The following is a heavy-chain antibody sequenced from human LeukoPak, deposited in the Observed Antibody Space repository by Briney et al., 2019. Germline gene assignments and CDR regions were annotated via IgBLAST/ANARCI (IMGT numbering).Heavy chain of an antibody. Sequence: GRSLRLSCAASGFTFGSHNMQWVRQAPGKGLEWVALISYDGTNKYYADSVKGRFSISRDNSKNTLYLQMNSLRAEDMAVYYCVRDFFRQLQYYYGFDVWGQGTTVTASS. J-gene: IGHJ6*02. CDR3: VRDFFRQLQYYYGFDV. D-gene: IGHD2-2*01. CDR1: GFTFGSHN. V-gene: IGHV3-30-3*01. CDR2: ISYDGTNK.